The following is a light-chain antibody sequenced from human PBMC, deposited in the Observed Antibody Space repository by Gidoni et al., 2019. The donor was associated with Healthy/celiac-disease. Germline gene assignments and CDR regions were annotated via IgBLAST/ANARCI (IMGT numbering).Light chain of an antibody. CDR2: EVS. Sequence: QSALTQPASVSGSPGQSITISCTGTSSDVGGYNYVSWYQQHPGKAPKLMIYEVSNRPSGGSNRFSGSKSGKTASLTISGLQAEDEADYYCSSYTSSSTLGVFGTGTKVTVL. CDR3: SSYTSSSTLGV. CDR1: SSDVGGYNY. J-gene: IGLJ1*01. V-gene: IGLV2-14*01.